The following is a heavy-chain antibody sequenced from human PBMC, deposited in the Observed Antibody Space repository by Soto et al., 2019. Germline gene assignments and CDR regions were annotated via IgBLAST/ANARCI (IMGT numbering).Heavy chain of an antibody. CDR1: GFTFSSCA. J-gene: IGHJ4*02. CDR3: ARVGGYNSSGGYYFDS. V-gene: IGHV3-64*01. D-gene: IGHD5-12*01. Sequence: EVQLVESGGGLVQPGGSLRLSCAASGFTFSSCAMHWVRQAPGKRLEYVSAISSNGGSTYYANSVKGRFTISRDNSKNTLYLQMGSLRAEDMAVYYCARVGGYNSSGGYYFDSWGQGTLVTVSS. CDR2: ISSNGGST.